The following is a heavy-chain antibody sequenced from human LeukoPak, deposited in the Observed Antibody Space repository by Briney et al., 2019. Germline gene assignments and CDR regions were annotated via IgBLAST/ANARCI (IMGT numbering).Heavy chain of an antibody. J-gene: IGHJ5*02. V-gene: IGHV1-2*02. CDR3: AKGVDIWFGEYNWFDP. D-gene: IGHD3-10*01. Sequence: ASVKVSCKASEYTFTGYYMHWVRQAPGQGLEWMGWINPNSGDTKYAQKFQGRVAMTRDTSINTAYMELSSLRAEDTAVYYCAKGVDIWFGEYNWFDPWGQGTLVTVSS. CDR2: INPNSGDT. CDR1: EYTFTGYY.